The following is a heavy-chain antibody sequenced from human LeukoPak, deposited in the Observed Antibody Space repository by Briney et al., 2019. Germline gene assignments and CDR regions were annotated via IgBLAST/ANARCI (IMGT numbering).Heavy chain of an antibody. J-gene: IGHJ6*02. D-gene: IGHD1-7*01. Sequence: GGSLRLSCAASGFTFSSYGMHWVRQAPGKGLEWAAVISYDGSNKYYADSVKGRFTISRDNSKNTLYLQMNSLRAEDTAVYYCAKVETGTTSGTYYYGMDVWGQGTTVTVSS. CDR2: ISYDGSNK. V-gene: IGHV3-30*18. CDR1: GFTFSSYG. CDR3: AKVETGTTSGTYYYGMDV.